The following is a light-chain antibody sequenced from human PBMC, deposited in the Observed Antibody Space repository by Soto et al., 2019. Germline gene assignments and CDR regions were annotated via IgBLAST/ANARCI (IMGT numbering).Light chain of an antibody. V-gene: IGKV3-20*01. CDR3: EQYGSSPPSIT. Sequence: EIVLTQYPDTLSLSPGDRATVSCRASQSVSRSNLAWYQHKPGQAPRLLIYGTSNRATGIPDRFTGSGSGTDLTLTISSLEPEDFAVYYCEQYGSSPPSITFGQGTRLEI. CDR2: GTS. J-gene: IGKJ5*01. CDR1: QSVSRSN.